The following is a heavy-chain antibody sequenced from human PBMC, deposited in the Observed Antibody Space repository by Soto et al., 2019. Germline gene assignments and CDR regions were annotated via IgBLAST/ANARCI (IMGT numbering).Heavy chain of an antibody. V-gene: IGHV1-2*04. CDR3: ARGCSSTSCYSAEGRLDY. CDR2: INPNSGGT. D-gene: IGHD2-2*01. Sequence: EASVKVSCKASGYTFTGYYMHWVRQAPGQGLEWMGWINPNSGGTNYAQKFQGWVTMTRDTSISTAYMELSRLRSDDTAVYYCARGCSSTSCYSAEGRLDYWGQGTLVTVSS. CDR1: GYTFTGYY. J-gene: IGHJ4*02.